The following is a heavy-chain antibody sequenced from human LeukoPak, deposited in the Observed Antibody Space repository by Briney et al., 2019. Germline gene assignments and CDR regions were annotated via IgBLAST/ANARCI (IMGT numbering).Heavy chain of an antibody. D-gene: IGHD3-16*01. CDR2: IKQDGSEK. V-gene: IGHV3-7*03. CDR3: ARDLYYDYVWGSSDSGFDY. Sequence: GGSLRLSCAASGFTFSSHWMSWVRQAPGKGLEWVANIKQDGSEKYYVDSVKGRFTISRDNAKNSLYLQMNSLRAEDTAVYYCARDLYYDYVWGSSDSGFDYWGQGTLVTVSS. J-gene: IGHJ4*02. CDR1: GFTFSSHW.